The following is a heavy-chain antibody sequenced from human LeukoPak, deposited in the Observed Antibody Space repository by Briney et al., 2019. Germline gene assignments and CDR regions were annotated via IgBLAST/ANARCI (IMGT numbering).Heavy chain of an antibody. CDR3: ARVSLVRGAPDYYFDY. V-gene: IGHV4-4*07. CDR1: GDSISNYY. D-gene: IGHD3-10*01. Sequence: TSSETLSLTCTVSGDSISNYYWSRIRQPAGKGLEWIGRIYTSGNTNYNPSLKSRVTVSVDTSKNQFSLKLSSVTAADTAVYYCARVSLVRGAPDYYFDYWGQGTLVTVSS. CDR2: IYTSGNT. J-gene: IGHJ4*02.